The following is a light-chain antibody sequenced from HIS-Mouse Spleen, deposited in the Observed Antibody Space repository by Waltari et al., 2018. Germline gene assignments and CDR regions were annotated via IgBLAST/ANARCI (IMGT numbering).Light chain of an antibody. J-gene: IGLJ3*02. CDR3: CSYAGSYTWV. CDR1: SSDVGGYNY. Sequence: QSALTQPRSVSGSPGQSVTISCTGTSSDVGGYNYVPRYQQHPGKAPKLMIYDVSKRPSGVPDRFSGSKSGNTASLTISGLQAEDEADYYCCSYAGSYTWVFGGGTKLTVL. V-gene: IGLV2-11*01. CDR2: DVS.